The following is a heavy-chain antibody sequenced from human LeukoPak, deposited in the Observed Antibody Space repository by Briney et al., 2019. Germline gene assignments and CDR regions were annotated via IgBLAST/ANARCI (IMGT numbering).Heavy chain of an antibody. V-gene: IGHV3-23*01. CDR2: ISGSGAST. Sequence: PGGSLRLSCAASGFTFSSYAMNWVRQAPGKGLEWVSSISGSGASTYYADSVKGRFTISRDNSKNTLYLQFSSLRAEDTAVYYCAKDKATVAAKGPFDYWGQGTLVTVSS. CDR1: GFTFSSYA. J-gene: IGHJ4*02. D-gene: IGHD2-15*01. CDR3: AKDKATVAAKGPFDY.